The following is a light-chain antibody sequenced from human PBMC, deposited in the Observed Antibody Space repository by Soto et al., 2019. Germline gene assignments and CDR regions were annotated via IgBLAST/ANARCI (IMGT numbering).Light chain of an antibody. V-gene: IGKV3-15*01. CDR3: QQYNNWPSRT. J-gene: IGKJ1*01. CDR2: GAS. CDR1: QSVSTN. Sequence: EIVMTQSPATLSASPGERGTLSCRASQSVSTNLAWYQQKPGQAPRLLIYGASTRATDIPARFSGSGSGTEFTLTISSLQPEDFAVYYGQQYNNWPSRTFGQGTKVDIK.